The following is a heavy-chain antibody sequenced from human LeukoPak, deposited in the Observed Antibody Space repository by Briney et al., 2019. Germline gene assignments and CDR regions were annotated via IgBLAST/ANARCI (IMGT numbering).Heavy chain of an antibody. CDR1: GGSISSNNW. V-gene: IGHV4-4*02. Sequence: PSETLSLTCAVSGGSISSNNWWSWVRQTPGKGLEWIGEIYASGSTNYKPSLKSRVTISVDKSKNQFSLKLSSVTAADTAVYYCARANDYGDPLPRYMDVWGKGTTVTVSS. J-gene: IGHJ6*03. CDR3: ARANDYGDPLPRYMDV. D-gene: IGHD4-17*01. CDR2: IYASGST.